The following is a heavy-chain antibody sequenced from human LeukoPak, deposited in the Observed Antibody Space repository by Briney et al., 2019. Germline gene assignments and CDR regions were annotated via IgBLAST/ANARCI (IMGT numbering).Heavy chain of an antibody. CDR2: IWYDGSNK. D-gene: IGHD5-12*01. CDR3: VKDQFSGNGIYDPFDI. CDR1: GFTFSSYG. V-gene: IGHV3-33*06. J-gene: IGHJ3*02. Sequence: GGSLRLSCAASGFTFSSYGMHWVRQAPGKGLEWVAVIWYDGSNKYYADSVKGRFTISRDNSKNILYLQMNSLRAEDTAVYYCVKDQFSGNGIYDPFDIWGQGTMVTV.